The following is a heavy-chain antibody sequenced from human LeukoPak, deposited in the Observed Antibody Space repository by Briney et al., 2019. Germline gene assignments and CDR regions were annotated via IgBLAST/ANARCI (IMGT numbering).Heavy chain of an antibody. J-gene: IGHJ4*02. CDR1: GGTFSSYA. D-gene: IGHD1-26*01. CDR3: ARVPSGSYLGNFDY. V-gene: IGHV1-69*05. CDR2: IIPIFGTA. Sequence: SVKVSCKASGGTFSSYAISWVRRAPGQGLEWMGGIIPIFGTANYAQKFQGRVTITTDESTSTAYMELSSLRSEDTAVYYCARVPSGSYLGNFDYWGQGTLVTVSS.